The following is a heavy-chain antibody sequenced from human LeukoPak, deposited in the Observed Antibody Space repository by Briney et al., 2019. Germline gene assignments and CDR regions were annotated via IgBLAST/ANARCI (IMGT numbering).Heavy chain of an antibody. CDR3: AALNSLWSGYSIDY. CDR2: INPNSGGT. J-gene: IGHJ4*02. Sequence: GASVKVSCKASGYTFTGYYMHWVRQAPGQGLEWMGWINPNSGGTNYAQKFQGRVTMTRDTSISTAYMELSRLRSDDTAVYYCAALNSLWSGYSIDYWGQGTLVTVSS. D-gene: IGHD3-3*01. CDR1: GYTFTGYY. V-gene: IGHV1-2*02.